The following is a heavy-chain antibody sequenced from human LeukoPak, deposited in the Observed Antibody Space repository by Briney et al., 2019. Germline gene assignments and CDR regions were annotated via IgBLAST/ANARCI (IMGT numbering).Heavy chain of an antibody. CDR2: MNPNRGNT. D-gene: IGHD2/OR15-2a*01. J-gene: IGHJ3*02. CDR1: GYTSTSYD. Sequence: GASVKVSCKASGYTSTSYDINWVRQAPGQGLEWMGWMNPNRGNTGYAQKFQGRVTMTRNTSISTAYMELSSLRSEDTAVYYCARGFSKDAFDIWGQGTMVTVSS. V-gene: IGHV1-8*01. CDR3: ARGFSKDAFDI.